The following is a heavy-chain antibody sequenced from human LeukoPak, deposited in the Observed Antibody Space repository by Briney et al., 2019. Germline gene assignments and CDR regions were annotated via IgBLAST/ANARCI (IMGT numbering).Heavy chain of an antibody. J-gene: IGHJ2*01. V-gene: IGHV3-23*01. D-gene: IGHD3-9*01. Sequence: TGGSLRLSCAASGFTFSAYAMSWVRQAPGKGLEWVSAICRSGNSTDYADSVKGRFTISRDNSKNTLYLQMNSLRPEDTAVYSCAKGGDILTGYYLYWYFDLWGRGTLVTVSS. CDR1: GFTFSAYA. CDR2: ICRSGNST. CDR3: AKGGDILTGYYLYWYFDL.